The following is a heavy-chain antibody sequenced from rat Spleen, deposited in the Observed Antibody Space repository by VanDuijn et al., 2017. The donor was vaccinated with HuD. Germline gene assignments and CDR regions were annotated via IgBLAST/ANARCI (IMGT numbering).Heavy chain of an antibody. D-gene: IGHD1-5*01. J-gene: IGHJ2*01. CDR2: ISYGDSSGHSGT. V-gene: IGHV5-29*01. CDR1: GFTFSDYG. CDR3: ARLRYNPFDY. Sequence: EVQLVESGGGLVQPGRSLKLSCAASGFTFSDYGVAWVRQAPAKGLEWVATISYGDSSGHSGTYYRDSVKGRFTISRDNAKSSLYLQMNSLRSEDTATYYCARLRYNPFDYWGQGVMVTVSS.